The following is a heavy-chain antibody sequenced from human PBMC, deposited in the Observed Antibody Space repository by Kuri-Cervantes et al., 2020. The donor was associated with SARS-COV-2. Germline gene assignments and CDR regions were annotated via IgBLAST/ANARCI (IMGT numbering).Heavy chain of an antibody. J-gene: IGHJ5*02. CDR3: ATEGGTYPGWFDP. V-gene: IGHV3-30-3*01. CDR2: ISFDGSNE. CDR1: GLTFSGYA. D-gene: IGHD1-26*01. Sequence: GGSLRLSCAASGLTFSGYAVHWVRQAPGKGLEWVALISFDGSNEYSADSVKGRFNISRDTSKNTLYLQMKSLRPEDTAVYYCATEGGTYPGWFDPWGQGTLVTVSS.